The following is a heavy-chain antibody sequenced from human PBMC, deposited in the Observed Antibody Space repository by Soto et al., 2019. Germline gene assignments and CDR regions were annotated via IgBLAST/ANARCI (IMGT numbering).Heavy chain of an antibody. CDR2: IYYSGST. V-gene: IGHV4-31*03. J-gene: IGHJ3*02. D-gene: IGHD2-21*02. CDR1: GGSISSGGYY. CDR3: ARETSRIVVVTANAFDI. Sequence: PSETLSLTCTVSGGSISSGGYYWSWIRQHPGKGLEWIGYIYYSGSTYYNPSLKSRVTISVDTSKNQFSLKLSSVTAADTAVYYCARETSRIVVVTANAFDIWGQGTMVTVSS.